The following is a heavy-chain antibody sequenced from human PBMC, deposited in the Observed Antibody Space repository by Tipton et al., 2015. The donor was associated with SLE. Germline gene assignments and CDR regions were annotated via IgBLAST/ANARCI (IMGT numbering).Heavy chain of an antibody. Sequence: LRLPCTVSGGSIGRDYWSWIRQPPGKGLEWIGYIHYSGTTYYNPSLQGRVTISVDTSKSQFSLKLNSVTAADTAIYSCARGPIGGGYSGYDTNWFDPWGQGTLVTVSS. J-gene: IGHJ5*02. D-gene: IGHD5-12*01. CDR3: ARGPIGGGYSGYDTNWFDP. CDR2: IHYSGTT. V-gene: IGHV4-59*01. CDR1: GGSIGRDY.